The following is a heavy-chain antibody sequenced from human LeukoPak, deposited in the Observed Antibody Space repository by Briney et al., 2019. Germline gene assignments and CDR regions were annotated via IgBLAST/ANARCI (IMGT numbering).Heavy chain of an antibody. J-gene: IGHJ4*02. V-gene: IGHV3-21*01. CDR1: GFTFSTYT. Sequence: GGSLRLSCAASGFTFSTYTMNWVRQAPGKGLEWVSSITSSSSYIYYADSVKGRFTISRDNAKNSLYLQMNSLRVEDTAVYYCATVGGKWQPLYWGRGTLVTVSS. CDR2: ITSSSSYI. CDR3: ATVGGKWQPLY. D-gene: IGHD1-14*01.